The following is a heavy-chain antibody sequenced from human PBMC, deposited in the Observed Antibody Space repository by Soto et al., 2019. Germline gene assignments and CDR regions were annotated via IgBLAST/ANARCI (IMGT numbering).Heavy chain of an antibody. Sequence: ASVKVSCKASGYTFTTHYMHWVRQAPGQEFEWMGIINPSGSIANYAQKFQGRVTMTTDMRTTIVYMELSSLRSEDAAMYYCARDRFYGSGTYNYFDYWGQGTLVTVSS. D-gene: IGHD3-10*01. CDR3: ARDRFYGSGTYNYFDY. J-gene: IGHJ4*02. CDR1: GYTFTTHY. CDR2: INPSGSIA. V-gene: IGHV1-46*01.